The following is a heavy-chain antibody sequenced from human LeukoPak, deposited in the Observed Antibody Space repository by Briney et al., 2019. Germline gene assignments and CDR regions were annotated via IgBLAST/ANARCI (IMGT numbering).Heavy chain of an antibody. CDR1: GGTFSSYA. Sequence: SVKVSCKASGGTFSSYAISWVRQAPGQGLEWMGRIIPILGIANYAQKFQGRVTITADKSTSTAYMELSSLRSEDTAVYYCARSGQEGSGYYTFDYWGQGTLVTVSS. CDR2: IIPILGIA. J-gene: IGHJ4*02. CDR3: ARSGQEGSGYYTFDY. V-gene: IGHV1-69*04. D-gene: IGHD3-3*01.